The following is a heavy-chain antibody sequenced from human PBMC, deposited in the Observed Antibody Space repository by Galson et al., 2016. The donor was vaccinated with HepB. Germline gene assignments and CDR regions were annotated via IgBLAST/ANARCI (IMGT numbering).Heavy chain of an antibody. CDR3: AKDGAETNGHYPFFDP. D-gene: IGHD3-3*01. CDR1: GFTFSTYA. V-gene: IGHV3-23*01. Sequence: SLRLSCAASGFTFSTYAMSWVRQAPGKGLEWVSGINGNAGSTSYVDSVKGRFTISRDNSKNTLYLQMNRLRVDDTAVYFCAKDGAETNGHYPFFDPWGQGTLVTVSS. CDR2: INGNAGST. J-gene: IGHJ5*02.